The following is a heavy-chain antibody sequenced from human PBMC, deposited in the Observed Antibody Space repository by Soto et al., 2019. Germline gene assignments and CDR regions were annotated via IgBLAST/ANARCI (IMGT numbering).Heavy chain of an antibody. CDR3: ARGNGLAVAGTAFDY. Sequence: SETLSLTCAVYGGCFSGYYWSWIRQPPGKGLEWIGEINHSGSTNYNPSLKSRVTISVDTSKNQFSLKLSSVTAADTAVYYCARGNGLAVAGTAFDYWGQGTLVTVSS. D-gene: IGHD6-19*01. J-gene: IGHJ4*02. CDR1: GGCFSGYY. CDR2: INHSGST. V-gene: IGHV4-34*01.